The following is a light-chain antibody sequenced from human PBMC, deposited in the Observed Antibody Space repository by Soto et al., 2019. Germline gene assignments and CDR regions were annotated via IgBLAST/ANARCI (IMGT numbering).Light chain of an antibody. CDR1: SSDVGGYNY. CDR2: DVS. Sequence: QSALTQPASVSGSPGQSITISCTGTSSDVGGYNYISWYQHHPGKAPKLMVYDVSNRPSGFSNRFSGSKSDNTASLTISGLQAEDEADYYCSSYTSSSTPVFGTGTKVTVL. CDR3: SSYTSSSTPV. V-gene: IGLV2-14*03. J-gene: IGLJ1*01.